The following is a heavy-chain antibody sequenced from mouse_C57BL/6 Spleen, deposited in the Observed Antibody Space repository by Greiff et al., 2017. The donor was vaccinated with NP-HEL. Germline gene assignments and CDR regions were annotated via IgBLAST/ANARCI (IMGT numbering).Heavy chain of an antibody. V-gene: IGHV1-52*01. CDR2: IDPSDSET. CDR1: GYTFTSYW. J-gene: IGHJ1*03. D-gene: IGHD1-1*01. Sequence: QVQLQQPGAELVRPGSSVKLSCKASGYTFTSYWMHWVKQRPIQGLEWIGNIDPSDSETHYNQKFKDKATLTVDKSSSTAYLQLSSLTTEGSAVYYCARGGITTVVATDWYFDVWGTGTTVTVSS. CDR3: ARGGITTVVATDWYFDV.